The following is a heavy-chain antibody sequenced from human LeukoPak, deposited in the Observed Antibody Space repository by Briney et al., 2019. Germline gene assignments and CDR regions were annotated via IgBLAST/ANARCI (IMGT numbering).Heavy chain of an antibody. D-gene: IGHD2-2*01. V-gene: IGHV4-4*07. CDR3: ARTLGYCSSTSCYRLDP. CDR2: IYTSGST. CDR1: GGSISSYY. Sequence: SETLPLTCTVSGGSISSYYWSWIRQPAGTGLEWIGRIYTSGSTNYNPSLKSRVTMSVDTSKNQFSLKLSSVTAADTAVYYCARTLGYCSSTSCYRLDPWGQGTLVTVSS. J-gene: IGHJ5*02.